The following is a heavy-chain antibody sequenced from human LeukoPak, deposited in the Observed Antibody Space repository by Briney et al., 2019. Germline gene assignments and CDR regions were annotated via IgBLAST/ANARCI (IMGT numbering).Heavy chain of an antibody. CDR2: ISSSSSYI. V-gene: IGHV3-21*01. CDR3: ARDRDYGSGSYYNGYYMDV. CDR1: GFTFSSYS. Sequence: PGGSLRLSCAASGFTFSSYSMNWVRQAPGKGLELVSSISSSSSYIYYADSVKGRFTISRDNAKNSLYLQMNSLRAEDTAVYYCARDRDYGSGSYYNGYYMDVWGKGTTVTVSS. D-gene: IGHD3-10*01. J-gene: IGHJ6*03.